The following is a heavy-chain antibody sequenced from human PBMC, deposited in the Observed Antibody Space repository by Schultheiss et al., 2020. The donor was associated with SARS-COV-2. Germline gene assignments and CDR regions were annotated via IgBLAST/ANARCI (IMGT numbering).Heavy chain of an antibody. CDR3: ARTSGGVYYYDSSGYYSYDY. CDR1: GYTFTSYD. Sequence: ASVKVSCKASGYTFTSYDINWVRQATGQGLEWMGWMNPNSGNTGYAQKFQGRVTMTRDTSISTAYMELRRLRSDDTAVYYCARTSGGVYYYDSSGYYSYDYWGQGTLVTVSS. D-gene: IGHD3-22*01. CDR2: MNPNSGNT. J-gene: IGHJ4*02. V-gene: IGHV1-8*01.